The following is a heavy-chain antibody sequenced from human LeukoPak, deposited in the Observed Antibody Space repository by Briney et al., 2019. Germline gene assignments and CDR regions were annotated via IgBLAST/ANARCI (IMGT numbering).Heavy chain of an antibody. CDR2: IYYSGST. CDR3: ARTYSSGWYRDDYFDY. CDR1: GGSISSYY. D-gene: IGHD6-19*01. J-gene: IGHJ4*02. Sequence: SETLSLTCTVSGGSISSYYWSWIRQPPGKGLEWIGYIYYSGSTNYNPSLKSRVTISVDTSKNQFSLKLSSVTAADTAVYYCARTYSSGWYRDDYFDYWGQGTLVTVSS. V-gene: IGHV4-59*08.